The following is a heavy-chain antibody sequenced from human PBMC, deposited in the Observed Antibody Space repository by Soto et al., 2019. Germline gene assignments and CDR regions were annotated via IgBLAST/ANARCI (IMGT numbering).Heavy chain of an antibody. D-gene: IGHD2-21*01. J-gene: IGHJ5*02. Sequence: QVQLQESGPGLVKPSQTLSLTCTVSGGSISSGGYYWSWIRQHPGKGLEWIGYIYYTGSTYYNPSLRRRLTISVDTSKNHVSLSLSSVTAADTAVYYCAGEVHYLASRRFDPWGEGTLVTVSS. CDR1: GGSISSGGYY. V-gene: IGHV4-31*03. CDR2: IYYTGST. CDR3: AGEVHYLASRRFDP.